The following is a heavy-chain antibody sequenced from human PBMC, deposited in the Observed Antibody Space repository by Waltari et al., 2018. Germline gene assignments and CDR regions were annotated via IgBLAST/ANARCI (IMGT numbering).Heavy chain of an antibody. J-gene: IGHJ4*02. Sequence: EVQLLESGGGLVQPGGSLRLSCAASGFTFSSYAMSWVRQAPGKGLEWVSAIGGSGGSTYYADSVKGRFTISRDNSKNTLYLQMNSLRAEDTAVYYCAKGRYYYGSGSYYLLDYWGQGTLVTVSS. CDR1: GFTFSSYA. CDR3: AKGRYYYGSGSYYLLDY. CDR2: IGGSGGST. V-gene: IGHV3-23*01. D-gene: IGHD3-10*01.